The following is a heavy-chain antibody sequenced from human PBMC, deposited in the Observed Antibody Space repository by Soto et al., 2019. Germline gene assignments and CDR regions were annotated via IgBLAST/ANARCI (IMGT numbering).Heavy chain of an antibody. Sequence: ASVKVSCKASGGTFSSYTISWVRQAPGQGLEWMGRIIPILGIANYAQKFQGRVTITADKSTSTAYMELSSLRSEDTAVYYCARGGYCSSTSCYRDWFDPWGQGTLVTVSS. CDR3: ARGGYCSSTSCYRDWFDP. D-gene: IGHD2-2*01. CDR1: GGTFSSYT. J-gene: IGHJ5*02. V-gene: IGHV1-69*02. CDR2: IIPILGIA.